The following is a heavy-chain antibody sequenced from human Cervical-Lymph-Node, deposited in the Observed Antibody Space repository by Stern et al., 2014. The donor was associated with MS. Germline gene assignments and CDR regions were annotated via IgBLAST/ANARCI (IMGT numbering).Heavy chain of an antibody. V-gene: IGHV1-2*06. J-gene: IGHJ3*02. Sequence: VQLVESGAEVKNPGASVRVSCKASGYTFTDYYFHWVRQSSGQGLEWMGRINPHNGGTDYAQKFQGRVTITRDRSINTAYMHLSSLTSDDAAVYYCARKGSVTNALDIWGQGTMVSVSS. D-gene: IGHD3-10*01. CDR3: ARKGSVTNALDI. CDR2: INPHNGGT. CDR1: GYTFTDYY.